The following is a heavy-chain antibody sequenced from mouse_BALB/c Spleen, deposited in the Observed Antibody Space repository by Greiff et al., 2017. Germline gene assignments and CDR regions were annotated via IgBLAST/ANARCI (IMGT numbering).Heavy chain of an antibody. D-gene: IGHD3-2*01. CDR3: ARGLDSSGYVAY. V-gene: IGHV14-3*02. Sequence: VQLQQSGAELVKPGASVKLSCTASGFNITDTYMHWVKQRPEQGLEWIGRIDPANGNTKYDPKFQGKATITADTSSNTAYLQLSSLTSEDTAVYYCARGLDSSGYVAYWGQGTLVTVSA. CDR1: GFNITDTY. J-gene: IGHJ3*01. CDR2: IDPANGNT.